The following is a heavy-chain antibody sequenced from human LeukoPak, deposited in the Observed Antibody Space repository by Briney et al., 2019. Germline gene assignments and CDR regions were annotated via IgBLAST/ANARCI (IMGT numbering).Heavy chain of an antibody. CDR2: FNPNSGGS. CDR1: GYTFTDYY. CDR3: AREKLRYFEKTGFDS. D-gene: IGHD3-9*01. V-gene: IGHV1-2*02. J-gene: IGHJ5*01. Sequence: ASVKVSCKASGYTFTDYYIQWVRQAPGQGLEWMGWFNPNSGGSDYAQKFQGRGTMPGATSISSGYMELSRLISGATAVYYCAREKLRYFEKTGFDSWGQGTLVTVSS.